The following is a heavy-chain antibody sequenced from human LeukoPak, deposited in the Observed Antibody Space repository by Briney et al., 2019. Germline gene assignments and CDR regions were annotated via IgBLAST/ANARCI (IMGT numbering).Heavy chain of an antibody. V-gene: IGHV1-2*02. CDR2: INTNSGGT. D-gene: IGHD3-22*01. J-gene: IGHJ3*02. CDR1: GYTFTDYY. CDR3: ARWWFYYDRTGYYPANPYAFDI. Sequence: GASVKVSCKTSGYTFTDYYIHWVRQAPGQGLEWMGWINTNSGGTEYAQKFQSRVTMTRNTYFRTAYMELSRLRSDDTAVYYCARWWFYYDRTGYYPANPYAFDIWGQGTLVTVSS.